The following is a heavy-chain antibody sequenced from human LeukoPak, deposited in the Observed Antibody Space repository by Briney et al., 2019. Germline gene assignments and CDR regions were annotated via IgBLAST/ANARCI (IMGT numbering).Heavy chain of an antibody. J-gene: IGHJ4*02. CDR2: IYGGGDT. CDR1: GITVSNNY. D-gene: IGHD4-17*01. CDR3: ARDSISGDSRFDY. Sequence: PGRSLRLSCAASGITVSNNYMSWVRQAPGKGLEWVSVIYGGGDTYYAESVRGRFTISRDNSKNTLYLQMNSLRAEDTAVYYCARDSISGDSRFDYWGQGTLVTVSS. V-gene: IGHV3-66*02.